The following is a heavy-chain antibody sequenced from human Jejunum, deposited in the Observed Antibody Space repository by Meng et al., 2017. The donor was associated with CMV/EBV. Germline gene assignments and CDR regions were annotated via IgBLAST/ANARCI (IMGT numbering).Heavy chain of an antibody. D-gene: IGHD3-22*01. CDR1: FTSYG. J-gene: IGHJ4*02. CDR3: ARRNHYDSSGYYRYYFDY. CDR2: ISVYNGNT. Sequence: FTSYGISWVRQAPGQGLEWMEWISVYNGNTNYAQKLQGRVIMTTDTSTSTAYMELRSLRSDDTAVYYCARRNHYDSSGYYRYYFDYWGQGTLVTVSS. V-gene: IGHV1-18*01.